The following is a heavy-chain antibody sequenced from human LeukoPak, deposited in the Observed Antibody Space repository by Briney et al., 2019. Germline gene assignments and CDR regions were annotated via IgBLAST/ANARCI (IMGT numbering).Heavy chain of an antibody. D-gene: IGHD2-15*01. V-gene: IGHV3-30-3*01. J-gene: IGHJ4*02. CDR3: ARELALERGYCSGGSCYRFDH. CDR2: ISYDGSDK. CDR1: GFAFSSYT. Sequence: GGSLRLSCAASGFAFSSYTMHWVRQAPGKGLEWGAVISYDGSDKYYADSVKGRFIISRDNSKNTLYLEMISLRPEDTAVYYCARELALERGYCSGGSCYRFDHWGQGTLVTVSS.